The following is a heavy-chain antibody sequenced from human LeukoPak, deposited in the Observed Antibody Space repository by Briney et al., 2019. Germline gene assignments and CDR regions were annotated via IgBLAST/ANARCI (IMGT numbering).Heavy chain of an antibody. CDR2: IYYSGST. V-gene: IGHV4-31*03. CDR3: ARVRGSGSYYGGFIDY. CDR1: GGSISSGGYY. J-gene: IGHJ4*02. Sequence: SETLSLTCTVSGGSISSGGYYWSWIRQHPGKGLEWIGYIYYSGSTYYNPSLKSRVTISVDTSKQQFSLKLSSVTAADTAVYYCARVRGSGSYYGGFIDYWGQGTLVTVSS. D-gene: IGHD3-10*01.